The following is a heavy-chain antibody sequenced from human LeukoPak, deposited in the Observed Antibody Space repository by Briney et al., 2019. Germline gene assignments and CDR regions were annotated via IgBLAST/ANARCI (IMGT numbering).Heavy chain of an antibody. CDR1: GFSISTHT. CDR2: ISGSSSDI. J-gene: IGHJ6*02. CDR3: TRDAYSINYYYNGMDV. D-gene: IGHD4-11*01. V-gene: IGHV3-21*01. Sequence: GGSLRLSCVASGFSISTHTLNWLRQAPGKGLEWLSAISGSSSDIFYADSLKGRFTISRDNAKNSLYLQMNTLRAEDTAVYYCTRDAYSINYYYNGMDVWGRGTTVIVSS.